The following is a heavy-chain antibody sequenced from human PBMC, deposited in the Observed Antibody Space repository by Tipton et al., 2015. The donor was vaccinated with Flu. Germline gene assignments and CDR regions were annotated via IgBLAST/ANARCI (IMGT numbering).Heavy chain of an antibody. V-gene: IGHV3-49*03. CDR2: IRSKAYGGTT. CDR1: GFTLGDYA. Sequence: RSLRLSCTASGFTLGDYAMSWFRQAPGKGLEWVGFIRSKAYGGTTEYAASVKGRFTISRDDSKSIAYLQMNSLKTEDTAVYYCTRDRGSGWYSKGYYFDYWGQGTLVTVSS. CDR3: TRDRGSGWYSKGYYFDY. J-gene: IGHJ4*02. D-gene: IGHD6-19*01.